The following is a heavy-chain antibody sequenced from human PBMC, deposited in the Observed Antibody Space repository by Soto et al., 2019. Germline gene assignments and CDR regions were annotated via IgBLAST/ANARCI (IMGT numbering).Heavy chain of an antibody. CDR3: AKDLSSGAWSDY. Sequence: GGSLRLSCAASGFTFSSYAMSWVRQAPGKGLEWVSAISGSGGGTYYADSARGRFTISRDNSKSTLYLQMNSLRAEDTALYYCAKDLSSGAWSDYWGQGTLVTVSS. CDR2: ISGSGGGT. V-gene: IGHV3-23*01. D-gene: IGHD6-19*01. J-gene: IGHJ4*02. CDR1: GFTFSSYA.